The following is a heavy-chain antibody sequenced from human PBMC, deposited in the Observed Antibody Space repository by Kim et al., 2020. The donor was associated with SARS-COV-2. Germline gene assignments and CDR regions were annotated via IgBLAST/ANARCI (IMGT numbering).Heavy chain of an antibody. CDR3: ARSLAWDYYDSSGYLGGFDY. Sequence: GGSLRLSCAASGFTFSDYYMSWIRQAPGKGLEWVSYISSSGSTIYYADSVKGRFTISRDNAKNSLYLQMNSLRAEDTAVYYCARSLAWDYYDSSGYLGGFDYWGQGTLVTVSS. J-gene: IGHJ4*02. CDR2: ISSSGSTI. V-gene: IGHV3-11*01. CDR1: GFTFSDYY. D-gene: IGHD3-22*01.